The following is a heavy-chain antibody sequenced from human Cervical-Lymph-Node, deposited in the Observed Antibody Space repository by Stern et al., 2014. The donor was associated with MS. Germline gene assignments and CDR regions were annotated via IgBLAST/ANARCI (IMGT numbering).Heavy chain of an antibody. CDR1: GGTVSSHT. CDR2: IIPIFGTP. D-gene: IGHD3-10*02. Sequence: VQLVESGAEVKKPGSSVKVFCKASGGTVSSHTISWVRQAPGQGLEWMGGIIPIFGTPNYALKFQGRVTITADKSTSTAYLELNSLRSDDSAVYYCAREVTMVGFDPWGQGTLVTVSS. V-gene: IGHV1-69*06. CDR3: AREVTMVGFDP. J-gene: IGHJ5*02.